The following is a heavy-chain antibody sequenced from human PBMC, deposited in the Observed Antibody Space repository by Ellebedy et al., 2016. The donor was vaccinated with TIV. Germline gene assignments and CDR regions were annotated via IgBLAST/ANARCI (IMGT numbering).Heavy chain of an antibody. D-gene: IGHD3-10*02. V-gene: IGHV6-1*01. J-gene: IGHJ6*02. CDR2: TYYRSKWRN. Sequence: SETLSLTCVISGDSVSTDIGWNWIRQSPSRGLEWLGRTYYRSKWRNDYALSLKSRITINSDTSKNQFSLQLNSVTPEDTAVYYCARGWSGSGMGVWGQGTTVTVSS. CDR1: GDSVSTDIG. CDR3: ARGWSGSGMGV.